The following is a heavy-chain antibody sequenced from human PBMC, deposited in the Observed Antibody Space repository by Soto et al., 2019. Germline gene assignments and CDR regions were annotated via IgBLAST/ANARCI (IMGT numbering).Heavy chain of an antibody. CDR2: INAGNGNT. CDR1: GYTFTSYA. J-gene: IGHJ6*02. D-gene: IGHD3-16*01. V-gene: IGHV1-3*01. CDR3: AMVDVYVTPSPQDV. Sequence: GASVKVSCKASGYTFTSYAMHWVRQAPGQRLEWMGWINAGNGNTKYSQKFQGRVTLTTDTSTSTAYMELRSLRSNDTAIYYCAMVDVYVTPSPQDVWGQGTTVTVSS.